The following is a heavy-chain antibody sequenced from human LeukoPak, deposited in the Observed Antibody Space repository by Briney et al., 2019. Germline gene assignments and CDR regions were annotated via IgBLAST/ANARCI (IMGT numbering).Heavy chain of an antibody. CDR3: AKALNYYGSGSYYSH. Sequence: TGGSLRLSCAASGFTFSSYAMSWVRHAPGKGLEWVSAISGSGGSTYYADSVKGRFTISRDNSKNTLYLQMNSLRAEDTAVYYCAKALNYYGSGSYYSHWGQGTLVTVSS. CDR2: ISGSGGST. J-gene: IGHJ4*02. D-gene: IGHD3-10*01. V-gene: IGHV3-23*01. CDR1: GFTFSSYA.